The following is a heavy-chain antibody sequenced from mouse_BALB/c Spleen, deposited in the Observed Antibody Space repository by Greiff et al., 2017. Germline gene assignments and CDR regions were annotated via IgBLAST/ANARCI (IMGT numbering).Heavy chain of an antibody. D-gene: IGHD2-4*01. V-gene: IGHV2-9*02. CDR1: GFSLTSYG. Sequence: VKLMESGPGLVAPSQSLSITCTVSGFSLTSYGVHWVRQPPGKGLEWLGVIWAGGSTNYNSALMSRLSISKDNSKSQVFLKMNSLQTDDTAMYYCARFPANDYDRDSYAMDYWGQGTSVTVSS. CDR3: ARFPANDYDRDSYAMDY. J-gene: IGHJ4*01. CDR2: IWAGGST.